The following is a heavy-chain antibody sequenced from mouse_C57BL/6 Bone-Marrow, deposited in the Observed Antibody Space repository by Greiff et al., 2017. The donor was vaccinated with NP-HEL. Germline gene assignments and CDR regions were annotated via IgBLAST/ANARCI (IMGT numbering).Heavy chain of an antibody. CDR2: SRNKANDYTT. CDR1: GYTFSDFY. Sequence: EVKLVESGGGLVQSGRSLRLSCATSGYTFSDFYMEWVRQAPGKGLEWIAASRNKANDYTTEYSASVKGRFIVSRDTSQSILYLQMNALRAEDTAIYYCARDGKRDYWGQGTSVTVSS. J-gene: IGHJ4*01. CDR3: ARDGKRDY. V-gene: IGHV7-1*01.